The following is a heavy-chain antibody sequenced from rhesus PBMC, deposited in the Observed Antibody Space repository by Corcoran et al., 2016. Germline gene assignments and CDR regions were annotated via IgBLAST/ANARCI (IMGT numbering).Heavy chain of an antibody. V-gene: IGHV1-138*01. CDR3: ARDRRVTRMITVTPNRFDV. CDR1: GYTFPDYY. Sequence: QVQLVPSGAAVQKPGASVKVSCTSSGYTFPDYYLQWVLQSPGQGLVWMERINQKTGGTDYEQKCQDRVTMTRDTSTSTAYMELSSLRSEDTAMYYCARDRRVTRMITVTPNRFDVWGPGVLVTVSS. D-gene: IGHD3-9*01. J-gene: IGHJ5-1*01. CDR2: INQKTGGT.